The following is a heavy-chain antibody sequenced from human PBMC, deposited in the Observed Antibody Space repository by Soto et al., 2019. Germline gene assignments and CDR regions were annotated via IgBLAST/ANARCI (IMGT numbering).Heavy chain of an antibody. CDR3: AREGREPPDQDAFDI. D-gene: IGHD1-26*01. V-gene: IGHV3-66*01. CDR2: IYSGGTT. J-gene: IGHJ3*02. CDR1: GFTVSSNY. Sequence: GGSLRLSCAASGFTVSSNYMSWVRQAPGKGLEWVSVIYSGGTTYYADSVKGRFTISRDNSKNTLYLQMNSLRAEDTAVYYCAREGREPPDQDAFDIWGQGTMVTVSS.